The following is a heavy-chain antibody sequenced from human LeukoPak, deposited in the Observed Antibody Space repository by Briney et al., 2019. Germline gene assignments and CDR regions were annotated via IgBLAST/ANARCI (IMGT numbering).Heavy chain of an antibody. V-gene: IGHV1-18*01. J-gene: IGHJ4*02. D-gene: IGHD3-3*01. CDR2: ISAYNGNT. Sequence: GASVKVSCKASGYTFTSYGISWVRQAPGQGLEWMGWISAYNGNTNYAQKFQGRVTITADESTSTAYMELSSLRSEDTAVYYCAGTITIFGVVIQNLDYWGQGTLVTVSS. CDR1: GYTFTSYG. CDR3: AGTITIFGVVIQNLDY.